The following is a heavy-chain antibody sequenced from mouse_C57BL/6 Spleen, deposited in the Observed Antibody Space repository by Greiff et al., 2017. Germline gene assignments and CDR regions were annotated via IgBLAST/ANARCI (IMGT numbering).Heavy chain of an antibody. V-gene: IGHV6-3*01. J-gene: IGHJ3*01. CDR3: TAYYGSSFAY. CDR2: IRLKSDNYAT. Sequence: EVQGVESGGGLVQPGGSMKLSCVASGFTFSNYWMNWVRQSPEKGLEWVAQIRLKSDNYATHYAESVKGRFTISRDDSKSSVYLQMNNLRAEDTGIYYCTAYYGSSFAYWGQGTLVTVSA. D-gene: IGHD1-1*01. CDR1: GFTFSNYW.